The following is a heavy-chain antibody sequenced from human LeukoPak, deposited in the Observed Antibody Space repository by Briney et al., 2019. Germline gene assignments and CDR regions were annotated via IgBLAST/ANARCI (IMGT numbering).Heavy chain of an antibody. D-gene: IGHD2-8*02. CDR1: GFTFSSYE. V-gene: IGHV3-48*03. Sequence: GGSLRLSCAASGFTFSSYEMNWVRQAPGKGLEWISHISRGTYIAYADSVKGRFTISRDNSKSTLSLQMNSLRAEDTAIYYCATYRQVLLPFESWGQGTLVTVSS. CDR2: ISRGTYI. CDR3: ATYRQVLLPFES. J-gene: IGHJ4*02.